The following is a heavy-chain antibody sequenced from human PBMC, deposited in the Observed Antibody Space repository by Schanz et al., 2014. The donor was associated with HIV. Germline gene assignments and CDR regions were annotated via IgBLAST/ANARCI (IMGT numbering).Heavy chain of an antibody. Sequence: VQLVQSRGEVKKPGASVKVSCKASGYSFTNFDVSWVRQAPGQGLEWMGWISAHNGDKNYAQKFQGRITLTTDSTTTTAYLEMRSLTYDDTAVYYCAREKTTLNWFDPWGQGTLVTVSS. CDR1: GYSFTNFD. J-gene: IGHJ5*02. CDR2: ISAHNGDK. CDR3: AREKTTLNWFDP. V-gene: IGHV1-18*01.